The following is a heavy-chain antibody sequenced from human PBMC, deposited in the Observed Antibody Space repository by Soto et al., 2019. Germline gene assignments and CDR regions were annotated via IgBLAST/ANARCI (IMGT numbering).Heavy chain of an antibody. J-gene: IGHJ4*02. V-gene: IGHV4-4*02. Sequence: QVQLQESGPGLVKPSGTLSLTCAVSGASISSNNWWSWVRQPPGKGLEWIGEIHHSGNTNYNPSLKSRVTISIDSSQKQFSLNLNSVPAADTAVYYCAGVQDGTMVRGVLDYWGQGTLVTVSS. CDR2: IHHSGNT. D-gene: IGHD3-10*01. CDR3: AGVQDGTMVRGVLDY. CDR1: GASISSNNW.